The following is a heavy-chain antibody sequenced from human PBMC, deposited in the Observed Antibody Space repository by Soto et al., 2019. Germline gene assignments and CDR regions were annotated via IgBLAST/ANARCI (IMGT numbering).Heavy chain of an antibody. Sequence: QVQLQQSGPRLVKPSETLSLTCTVSSGPDRSHNWGWIRQPPGRGLEWIGYVYYTGDTAYNPPLRGRVTISADPATNDISLTLSSGTAADTAVYYCVRQGIDYLHGLVDVWGQGTTVSVSS. V-gene: IGHV4-59*08. CDR1: SGPDRSHN. CDR3: VRQGIDYLHGLVDV. CDR2: VYYTGDT. D-gene: IGHD4-17*01. J-gene: IGHJ6*02.